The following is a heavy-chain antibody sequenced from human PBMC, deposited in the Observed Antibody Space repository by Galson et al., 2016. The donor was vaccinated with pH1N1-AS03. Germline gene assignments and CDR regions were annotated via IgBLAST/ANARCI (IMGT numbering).Heavy chain of an antibody. V-gene: IGHV1-8*01. CDR2: MNPNSGNR. J-gene: IGHJ3*02. CDR3: TRSVVLVGGIVISSRAHALDI. Sequence: SVKVSCKASGDTFTSYDINWVRQATGQGLEWMGWMNPNSGNRNHAQKFEGRLTMTRDTSTSTAYMELSSLRPEDTAVYYCTRSVVLVGGIVISSRAHALDIWGQGTMVTVSS. CDR1: GDTFTSYD. D-gene: IGHD3-16*01.